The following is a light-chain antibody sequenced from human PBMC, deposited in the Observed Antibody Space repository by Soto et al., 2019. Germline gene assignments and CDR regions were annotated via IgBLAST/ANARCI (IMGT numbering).Light chain of an antibody. CDR1: QSISSY. J-gene: IGKJ1*01. CDR3: QQSYSTPRT. V-gene: IGKV1-39*01. Sequence: DIQMTQSPSSLSASVGDRFTITCLASQSISSYLNCYQQKPGKAPKLLIYAASSLQSGVPSRFSGSVSGTDFTLTISSLQPEDFATYYCQQSYSTPRTFGQGTKVDIK. CDR2: AAS.